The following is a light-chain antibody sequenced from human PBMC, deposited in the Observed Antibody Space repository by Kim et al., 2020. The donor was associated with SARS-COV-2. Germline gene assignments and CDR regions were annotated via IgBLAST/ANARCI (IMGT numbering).Light chain of an antibody. CDR3: QAWDSSTEGV. J-gene: IGLJ2*01. CDR2: QDN. CDR1: KLGDKY. Sequence: VSPRQTVNITCSGDKLGDKYTSWYQQKPGQSPVVVIYQDNKRPSGIPERFSGSNSGNTATLTISGTQAMDEADYYCQAWDSSTEGVFGGGTQLTVL. V-gene: IGLV3-1*01.